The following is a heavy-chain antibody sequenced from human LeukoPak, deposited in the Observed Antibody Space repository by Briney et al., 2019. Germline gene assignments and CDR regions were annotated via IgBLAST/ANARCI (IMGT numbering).Heavy chain of an antibody. Sequence: GESLKISCKGSGYSFTSYWIGWVRQMPGKGLEWMGIIYPGDSDTRYSPSFQGQVTISADKSISTAYLQWSSLKASDTAMYYCARRPLCSGGSCYSPHFDYWGQGNLVTVSS. J-gene: IGHJ4*02. CDR1: GYSFTSYW. V-gene: IGHV5-51*01. D-gene: IGHD2-15*01. CDR3: ARRPLCSGGSCYSPHFDY. CDR2: IYPGDSDT.